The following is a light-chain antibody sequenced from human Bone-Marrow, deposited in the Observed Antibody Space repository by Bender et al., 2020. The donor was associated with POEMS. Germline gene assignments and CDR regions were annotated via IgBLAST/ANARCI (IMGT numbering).Light chain of an antibody. Sequence: SALTQPRSVSGSPGQSITISCTGTSSDVESYRLVSCYQQNPGKAPKLMIYDVTNRPSGVSNRFSGSKSGNTASLTISGLQAEDEADYYCSSYTSSTTLVFGGGTKLTVL. CDR1: SSDVESYRL. CDR3: SSYTSSTTLV. V-gene: IGLV2-14*02. J-gene: IGLJ2*01. CDR2: DVT.